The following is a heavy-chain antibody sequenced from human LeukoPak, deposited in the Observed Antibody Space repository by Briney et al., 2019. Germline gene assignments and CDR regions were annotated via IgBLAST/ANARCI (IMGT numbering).Heavy chain of an antibody. D-gene: IGHD3-22*01. CDR2: IRGRSSTT. CDR1: EFTLNTYS. Sequence: PGGSLRLSCAASEFTLNTYSVNWVRQAPGKGLEWLASIRGRSSTTYYADSAKGRFTISSDNAKNALYLQMNSLRAEDTAVYYCARVLNQVTTYGSSGYYDSGAFDVWGQGTMVTVSS. J-gene: IGHJ3*01. V-gene: IGHV3-48*04. CDR3: ARVLNQVTTYGSSGYYDSGAFDV.